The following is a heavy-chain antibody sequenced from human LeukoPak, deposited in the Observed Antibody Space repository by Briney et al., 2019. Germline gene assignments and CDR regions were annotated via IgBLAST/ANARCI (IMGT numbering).Heavy chain of an antibody. J-gene: IGHJ4*02. CDR1: GFTFSSYS. V-gene: IGHV3-21*04. D-gene: IGHD6-13*01. CDR3: AKDVRSSSPRGYFDY. Sequence: TGGSLRLSCAASGFTFSSYSMNWVRQAPGKGLEWVSSISSSSSYIYYADSVKGRFTISRDNAKNSLYLQMNSLRAEDTAVYYCAKDVRSSSPRGYFDYWGQGTLVTVSS. CDR2: ISSSSSYI.